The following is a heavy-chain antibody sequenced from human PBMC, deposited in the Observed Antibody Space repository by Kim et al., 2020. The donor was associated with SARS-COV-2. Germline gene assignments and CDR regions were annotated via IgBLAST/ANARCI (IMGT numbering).Heavy chain of an antibody. CDR1: GGTFSSYA. Sequence: SVKVSCKASGGTFSSYAISWVRQAPGQGLEWMGGIIPIFGTANYAQKFQGRVTITADESTSTAYMELSSLRSEDTAVYYCARDPTMVRGVIIDPTPPWGQGTLVTVSS. D-gene: IGHD3-10*01. CDR2: IIPIFGTA. J-gene: IGHJ5*02. CDR3: ARDPTMVRGVIIDPTPP. V-gene: IGHV1-69*13.